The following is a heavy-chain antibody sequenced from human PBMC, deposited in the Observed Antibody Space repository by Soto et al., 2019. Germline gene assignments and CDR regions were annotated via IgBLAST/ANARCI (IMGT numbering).Heavy chain of an antibody. CDR1: GCTFNNYA. CDR3: AKGESSVSARDFDP. D-gene: IGHD3-22*01. J-gene: IGHJ5*02. CDR2: ITSSGAA. Sequence: PGGSLRLSCESSGCTFNNYAIALVRQAPGKGLEWVSGITSSGAAYYADSVKGRFTISRDNSKNTLYLQMNSLRAEDTAVYYCAKGESSVSARDFDPWGQGTLVTVSS. V-gene: IGHV3-23*01.